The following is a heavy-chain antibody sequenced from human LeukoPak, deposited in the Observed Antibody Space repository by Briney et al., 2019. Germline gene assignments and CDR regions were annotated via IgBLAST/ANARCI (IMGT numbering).Heavy chain of an antibody. D-gene: IGHD2-2*01. CDR2: IRYDGSNK. V-gene: IGHV3-30*02. Sequence: GGSLRLSCAASGFTFSSYGMHWVRQAPGKGLEWVAFIRYDGSNKYYADSEKGRFTISRDNAKNSLYLQMNSLRAEDTALYYCARDLCSSTSCYAGSNAFDIWGQGTMVTVSS. J-gene: IGHJ3*02. CDR1: GFTFSSYG. CDR3: ARDLCSSTSCYAGSNAFDI.